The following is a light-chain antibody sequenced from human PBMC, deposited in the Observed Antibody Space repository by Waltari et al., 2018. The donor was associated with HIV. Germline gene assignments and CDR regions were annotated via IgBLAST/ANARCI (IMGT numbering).Light chain of an antibody. CDR1: RDISND. Sequence: SVGDRVTITCRASRDISNDLAWYQQKSGEVPKLLIYGASTLRSGVSSRFRGSASGTEFTLTINGLQPEDVASYYCQNYDSAPVAFGQGTRLEI. J-gene: IGKJ5*01. V-gene: IGKV1-27*01. CDR3: QNYDSAPVA. CDR2: GAS.